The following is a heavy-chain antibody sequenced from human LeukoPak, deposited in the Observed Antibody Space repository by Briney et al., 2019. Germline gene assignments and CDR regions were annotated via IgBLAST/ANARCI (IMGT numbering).Heavy chain of an antibody. J-gene: IGHJ5*02. CDR2: ISGYNGNT. V-gene: IGHV1-18*01. CDR3: ARTSHESELYWSDP. Sequence: ASVKVSCKPSGYTFTKYGIGWVRQAPGQGLEWMGWISGYNGNTNYAQKFQGRVTMTTDTSTSTAYMELRSLRSDDTAVYYCARTSHESELYWSDPWGQGTLVNVSS. CDR1: GYTFTKYG. D-gene: IGHD2-2*01.